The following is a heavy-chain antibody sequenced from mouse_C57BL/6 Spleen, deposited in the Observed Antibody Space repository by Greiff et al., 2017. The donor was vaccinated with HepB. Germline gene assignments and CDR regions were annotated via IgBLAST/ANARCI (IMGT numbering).Heavy chain of an antibody. CDR1: GYSFTGYY. CDR2: INPSTGGT. CDR3: ARGYYEEGYYAMDD. Sequence: EVQLQQSGPELVKPGASVKISCKASGYSFTGYYMNWVKQSPEKSLEWIGEINPSTGGTTYNQKFKAKATLTVDKSSSTAYMQLKSLTSEDSAVYYCARGYYEEGYYAMDDWGQGTSVTVSS. D-gene: IGHD2-3*01. V-gene: IGHV1-42*01. J-gene: IGHJ4*01.